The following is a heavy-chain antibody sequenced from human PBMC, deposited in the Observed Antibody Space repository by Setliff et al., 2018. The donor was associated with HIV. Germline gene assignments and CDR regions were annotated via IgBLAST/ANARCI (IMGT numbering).Heavy chain of an antibody. CDR3: AALSLRTNPVYGIISTRFDP. CDR2: IIPMYGSV. Sequence: VASVKVSCKASGGTFSSQAINWVRRAPGQGLEWMGGIIPMYGSVDYAQKFQGRVTITADKSTSTAYMELSSLRADDTAVYYCAALSLRTNPVYGIISTRFDPWGPGNLVTVSS. V-gene: IGHV1-69*06. D-gene: IGHD1-7*01. CDR1: GGTFSSQA. J-gene: IGHJ5*02.